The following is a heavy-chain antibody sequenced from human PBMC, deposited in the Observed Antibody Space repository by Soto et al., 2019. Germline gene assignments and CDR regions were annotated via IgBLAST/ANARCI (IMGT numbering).Heavy chain of an antibody. V-gene: IGHV4-39*01. D-gene: IGHD2-21*02. CDR2: IYHSGRT. CDR1: GESISSSSYY. J-gene: IGHJ4*02. Sequence: WETLSLTCIVSGESISSSSYYWGWVRHPPRKGLEWIGSIYHSGRTCYNPSLKSRVSISIDTSKNQFSLKLSSVTAADTALYYCARQRTTVVTQAYFDYWGQRALVTVSS. CDR3: ARQRTTVVTQAYFDY.